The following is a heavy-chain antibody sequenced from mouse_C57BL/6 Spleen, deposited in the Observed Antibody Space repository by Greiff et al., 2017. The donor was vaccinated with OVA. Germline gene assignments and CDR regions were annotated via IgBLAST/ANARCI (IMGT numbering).Heavy chain of an antibody. CDR2: INPYNGGT. Sequence: EVQLQQSGPVLVKPGASVKMSCKASGYTFTDYYMNWVKQSHGKSLEWIGVINPYNGGTSYNQKFKGKATLTVDKSSSTAYMELNSLTSEDSAVYYCARSPEDPTVVAYYCDYWGQGTTLTVSS. CDR3: ARSPEDPTVVAYYCDY. CDR1: GYTFTDYY. V-gene: IGHV1-19*01. J-gene: IGHJ2*01. D-gene: IGHD1-1*01.